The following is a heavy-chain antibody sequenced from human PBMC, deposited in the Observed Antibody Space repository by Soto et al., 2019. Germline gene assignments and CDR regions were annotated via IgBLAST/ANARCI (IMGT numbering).Heavy chain of an antibody. V-gene: IGHV3-30*18. D-gene: IGHD3-22*01. CDR2: ISYDGSKK. J-gene: IGHJ4*02. Sequence: GGSLRLSCAASGFTFSSYGIHWVRQAPGKGLEWVAVISYDGSKKNYLDSVKGRFTIPRDNSKNTMYLEMNSLRAEDTAIYYCAKDTYYHDTSGYYVFDYWGQGTLVTVSS. CDR3: AKDTYYHDTSGYYVFDY. CDR1: GFTFSSYG.